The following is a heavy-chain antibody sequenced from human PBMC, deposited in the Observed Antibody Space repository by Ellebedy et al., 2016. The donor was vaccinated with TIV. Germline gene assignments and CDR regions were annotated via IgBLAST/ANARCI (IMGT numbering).Heavy chain of an antibody. D-gene: IGHD6-19*01. CDR3: ARGTIAVAGTWDFDY. Sequence: ASVKVSXKASRYTFTSYSMHWVRQAPGQRPEWMGWINIDNGDTRYSQKLRGRVTMTRNTSISTAYMELSSLRSEDTAVYYCARGTIAVAGTWDFDYWGQGTLVTVSS. V-gene: IGHV1-3*04. CDR1: RYTFTSYS. J-gene: IGHJ4*02. CDR2: INIDNGDT.